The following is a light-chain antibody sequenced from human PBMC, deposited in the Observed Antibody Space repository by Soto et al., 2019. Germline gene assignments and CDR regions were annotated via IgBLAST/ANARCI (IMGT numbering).Light chain of an antibody. V-gene: IGKV3-15*01. CDR2: GAS. CDR1: RNIRSN. J-gene: IGKJ1*01. Sequence: EIVMTQSPATLSVSPGERATLSCRASRNIRSNYLAWYQQKPGQAPRLLIHGASTRATGFPARFSGSGSGTDFTLTISSLQSEDFAVYYCQQYNNWPWTFGQGTKVDIK. CDR3: QQYNNWPWT.